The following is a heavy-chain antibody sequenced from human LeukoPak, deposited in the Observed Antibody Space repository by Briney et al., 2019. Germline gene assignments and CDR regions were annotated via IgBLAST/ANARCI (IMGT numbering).Heavy chain of an antibody. CDR3: AKDLRITIFGVVIMDFMEFDP. V-gene: IGHV3-30*18. J-gene: IGHJ5*02. Sequence: PGRSLRLSCVASGFTFSSYGMHWVRQAPGKGLEWVAVTSYDGSNKYYADSVKGRFTISRDNSKNTLYLQMNSLRAEDTAVYYCAKDLRITIFGVVIMDFMEFDPWGQGTLVTVSS. CDR2: TSYDGSNK. D-gene: IGHD3-3*01. CDR1: GFTFSSYG.